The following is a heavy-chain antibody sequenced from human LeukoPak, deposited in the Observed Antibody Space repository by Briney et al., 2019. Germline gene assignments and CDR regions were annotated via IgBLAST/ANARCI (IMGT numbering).Heavy chain of an antibody. Sequence: GGSLTLLCAASELPLTLYAMRWLRHAPGEGLEWVSVMSGSGSGTYYADSVKGRFTISRDNSKSTLYLQMNSLGAEDTAVYYCARGIDVWGGYPYYFDYWGQGTLVTVSS. V-gene: IGHV3-23*01. J-gene: IGHJ4*02. CDR2: MSGSGSGT. D-gene: IGHD3-16*01. CDR3: ARGIDVWGGYPYYFDY. CDR1: ELPLTLYA.